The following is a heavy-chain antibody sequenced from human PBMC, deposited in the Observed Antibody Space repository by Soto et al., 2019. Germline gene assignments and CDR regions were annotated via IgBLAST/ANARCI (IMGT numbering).Heavy chain of an antibody. CDR3: ARDRGYSGYDREVFDF. Sequence: EVQLLQSGGGLVQPGRSLRLSCAASGFTFSSYAMNWVRQAPGKGPEWVSSISATGGSAYYADSVKGRFTISRDNSKNTLYLQMDSLRADDTAVYYCARDRGYSGYDREVFDFWGQGTLVTVSS. D-gene: IGHD5-12*01. CDR2: ISATGGSA. V-gene: IGHV3-23*01. J-gene: IGHJ4*02. CDR1: GFTFSSYA.